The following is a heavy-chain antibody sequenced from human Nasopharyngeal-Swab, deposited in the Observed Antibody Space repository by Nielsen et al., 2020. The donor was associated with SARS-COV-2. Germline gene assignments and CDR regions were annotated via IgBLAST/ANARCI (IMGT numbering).Heavy chain of an antibody. CDR3: ARDRGYCSGGSCYLDDS. D-gene: IGHD2-15*01. Sequence: ASVKVSCKASGYTFTGYYMHWVRQAPGQGLEWMGWINPNSGGTNYAQKFQGRVTMTRDTSISTAYMELSSLRSEDTAVYYCARDRGYCSGGSCYLDDSWGQGTLVTVSS. CDR2: INPNSGGT. CDR1: GYTFTGYY. J-gene: IGHJ4*02. V-gene: IGHV1-2*02.